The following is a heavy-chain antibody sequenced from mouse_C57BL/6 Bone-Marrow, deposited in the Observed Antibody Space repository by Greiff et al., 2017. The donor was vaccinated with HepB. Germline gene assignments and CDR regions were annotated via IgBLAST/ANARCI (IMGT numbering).Heavy chain of an antibody. V-gene: IGHV1-39*01. J-gene: IGHJ1*03. CDR2: INPNYGTT. CDR1: GYSFTDYN. D-gene: IGHD1-1*01. CDR3: ARNHGSSPYWYFDV. Sequence: VQLKESGPELVKPGASVKISCKASGYSFTDYNMNWVKQSNGKSLEWIGVINPNYGTTSYNQKFKGKATLTVDQSSSTAYMQLNSLTSEDSAVYYCARNHGSSPYWYFDVWGTGTTVTVSS.